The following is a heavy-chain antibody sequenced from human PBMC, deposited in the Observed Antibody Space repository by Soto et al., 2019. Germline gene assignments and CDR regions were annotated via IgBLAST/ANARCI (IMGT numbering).Heavy chain of an antibody. CDR1: GGSISSGDYY. CDR3: ARDRPDTIPSGSRLGWFDP. CDR2: IYYSGST. V-gene: IGHV4-30-4*01. D-gene: IGHD6-13*01. Sequence: PSETLSLTCTVSGGSISSGDYYWSWIRQPPGKGLEWIGYIYYSGSTYYNPSLKSRVTISVDTSKNQFSLKLSSVTAADTAVYYCARDRPDTIPSGSRLGWFDPWGQGTLVTVSS. J-gene: IGHJ5*02.